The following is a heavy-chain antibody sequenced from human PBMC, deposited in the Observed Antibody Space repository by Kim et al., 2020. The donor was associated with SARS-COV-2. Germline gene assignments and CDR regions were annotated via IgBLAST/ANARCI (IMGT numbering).Heavy chain of an antibody. V-gene: IGHV1-2*02. Sequence: YAQKFQGRVTMTSDTYISTAYVELSRLRSDDTAVYYCARGGYSYGSRFDPWGQGTLVTVSS. J-gene: IGHJ5*02. D-gene: IGHD5-18*01. CDR3: ARGGYSYGSRFDP.